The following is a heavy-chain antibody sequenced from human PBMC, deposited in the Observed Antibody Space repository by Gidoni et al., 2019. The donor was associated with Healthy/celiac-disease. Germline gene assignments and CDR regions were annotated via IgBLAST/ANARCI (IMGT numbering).Heavy chain of an antibody. V-gene: IGHV3-30-3*01. CDR1: GFPFSSYA. CDR2: ISYDGSNK. CDR3: ARVVHCSGGSCYRESDY. D-gene: IGHD2-15*01. Sequence: QVQLVESGGGVVQPGRSLRLSCAASGFPFSSYAMHWVRQAPGKGLEWVAVISYDGSNKYYADSVKGRFTISRDNSKNTLYLQMNSLRAEDTAVYYCARVVHCSGGSCYRESDYWGQGTLVTVSS. J-gene: IGHJ4*02.